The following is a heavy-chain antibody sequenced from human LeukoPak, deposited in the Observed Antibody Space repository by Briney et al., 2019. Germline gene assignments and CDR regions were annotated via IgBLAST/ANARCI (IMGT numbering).Heavy chain of an antibody. J-gene: IGHJ4*02. Sequence: SETLSLTCSVSGGSISSSYHWSWIRQPPGRGLEWIGYIYYSGTTSYNPSLKSRVTMSVDTSKRQFSLKLSSVTAADTAVYYCAREVRGSSSSLGGYWGQGTLVTVSS. CDR3: AREVRGSSSSLGGY. CDR1: GGSISSSYH. V-gene: IGHV4-59*01. CDR2: IYYSGTT. D-gene: IGHD6-6*01.